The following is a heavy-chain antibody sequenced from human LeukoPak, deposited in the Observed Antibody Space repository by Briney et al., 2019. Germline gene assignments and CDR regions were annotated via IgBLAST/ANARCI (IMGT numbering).Heavy chain of an antibody. J-gene: IGHJ4*02. D-gene: IGHD3-3*01. CDR3: ARRSEWPYVRD. V-gene: IGHV3-74*01. Sequence: GGSLRLSCETAGFTFSSYVMHWVRRTPGKGLVWVSRISHDGIISYADSVKGRFTISRDNAKNSLYLQMNSLRAEDTAVYYCARRSEWPYVRDWGQGTLVTVSS. CDR1: GFTFSSYV. CDR2: ISHDGII.